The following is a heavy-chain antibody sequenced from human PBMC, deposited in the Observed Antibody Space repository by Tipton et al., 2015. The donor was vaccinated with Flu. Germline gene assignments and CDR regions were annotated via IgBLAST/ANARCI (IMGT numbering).Heavy chain of an antibody. CDR2: ISGAGVTT. J-gene: IGHJ6*02. V-gene: IGHV3-23*01. Sequence: SLRLSCAASGFIFTNYAMSWVRQAPGKGLEWISTISGAGVTTYYADSVQGRFNISRDNSKNTMYLQMNGLTAEDTAIYYCAKDVGRLLRYFDGVWGQGATVTVSS. CDR3: AKDVGRLLRYFDGV. D-gene: IGHD3-9*01. CDR1: GFIFTNYA.